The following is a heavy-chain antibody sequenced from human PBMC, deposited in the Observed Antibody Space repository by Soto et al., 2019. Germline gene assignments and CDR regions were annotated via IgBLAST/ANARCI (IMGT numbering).Heavy chain of an antibody. J-gene: IGHJ6*02. Sequence: GGFLRLSCTASGFSLSTSWMTWVRQAPGKGLKWVANIMQDGSDKYYVDSVKGRFTISRDNAKNSLYLQMTSLRAEDTAVYYCASKRLYFYGLDVWGQGTTVTVSS. CDR2: IMQDGSDK. CDR1: GFSLSTSW. CDR3: ASKRLYFYGLDV. V-gene: IGHV3-7*01.